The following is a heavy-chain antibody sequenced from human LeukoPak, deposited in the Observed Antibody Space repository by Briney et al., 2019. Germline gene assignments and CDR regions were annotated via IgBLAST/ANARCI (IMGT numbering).Heavy chain of an antibody. CDR3: ARGDDYGDSVDY. Sequence: PSETLSLTCAVYGGSFSGYYWSWIRQPPGKGLEWIGEINHSGSTNYNPSLKSRVTISVDTSKNQFSLKLSSVTAADTAVYYCARGDDYGDSVDYWGQGTLVTVSS. CDR2: INHSGST. J-gene: IGHJ4*02. CDR1: GGSFSGYY. V-gene: IGHV4-34*01. D-gene: IGHD4-17*01.